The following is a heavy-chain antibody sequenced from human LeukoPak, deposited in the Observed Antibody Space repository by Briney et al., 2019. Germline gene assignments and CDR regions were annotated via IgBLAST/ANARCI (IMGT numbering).Heavy chain of an antibody. V-gene: IGHV3-23*01. CDR2: ISGSGGTT. J-gene: IGHJ6*02. CDR1: GFTFNNYA. CDR3: AKVSGGGLYYDGMDV. Sequence: GGSLRLSSAASGFTFNNYAMNWVRQAPGKGLEWVSVISGSGGTTYYADSVKGRFTISRDSSENTLYLQMNSLRAEDTAVYYCAKVSGGGLYYDGMDVWGQGTTVTVSS. D-gene: IGHD1-14*01.